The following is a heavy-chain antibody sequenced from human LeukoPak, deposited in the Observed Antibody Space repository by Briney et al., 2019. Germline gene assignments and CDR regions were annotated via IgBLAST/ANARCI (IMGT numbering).Heavy chain of an antibody. J-gene: IGHJ4*02. CDR2: ITSGGDYI. CDR1: GFTFNTFN. CDR3: ALGHYDVLAASYKWTPDY. Sequence: PGGSLRLSCAASGFTFNTFNMKWVRQAPGKGLEWVSSITSGGDYIYYADSVKGRFTTSRDNAKNSLSLQPNSLRVEDTAVYYCALGHYDVLAASYKWTPDYWGQGTLVTVSS. V-gene: IGHV3-21*01. D-gene: IGHD3-9*01.